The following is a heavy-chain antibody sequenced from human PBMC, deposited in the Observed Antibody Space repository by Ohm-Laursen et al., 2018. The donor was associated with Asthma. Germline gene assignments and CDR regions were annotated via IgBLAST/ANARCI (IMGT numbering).Heavy chain of an antibody. Sequence: SLRLSCAASGFTFSSYAMHWVRQAPGKGLVWVSRINSDGSSTSYADSVKGRFTISRDNAKNTLYLQMNSLRAEDTAVYYCASGGWGRWFDPWGQGTLVTVSS. CDR3: ASGGWGRWFDP. V-gene: IGHV3-74*01. J-gene: IGHJ5*02. D-gene: IGHD6-19*01. CDR2: INSDGSST. CDR1: GFTFSSYA.